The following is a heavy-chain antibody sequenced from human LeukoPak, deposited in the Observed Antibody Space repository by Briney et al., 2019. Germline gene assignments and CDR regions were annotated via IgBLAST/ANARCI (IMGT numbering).Heavy chain of an antibody. D-gene: IGHD2-8*01. CDR3: ARHGHCTNGVCYSNYYYHMDV. CDR1: GNSFASSW. J-gene: IGHJ6*03. CDR2: IYPDDSDT. V-gene: IGHV5-51*01. Sequence: GESLKISCKGSGNSFASSWIGWVRQMPGKVLERMGIIYPDDSDTRYSPSFEGQITISVDKSISTAYLQWSSLKASDTAVYYCARHGHCTNGVCYSNYYYHMDVWGKGTTVTVSS.